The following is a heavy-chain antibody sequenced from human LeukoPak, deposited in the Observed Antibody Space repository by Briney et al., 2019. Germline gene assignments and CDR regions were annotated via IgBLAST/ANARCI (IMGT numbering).Heavy chain of an antibody. CDR1: GFTFGYYG. CDR2: ISYDRSNK. CDR3: AKDDRWLPYDY. D-gene: IGHD5-24*01. Sequence: GGSLRLSCAASGFTFGYYGIHWVRQAPGKGLEWVALISYDRSNKYYADSVKGRFTISRDNSKNTLYLQMNSLRAEDTAVYYCAKDDRWLPYDYWGQGTLVTVSS. V-gene: IGHV3-30*18. J-gene: IGHJ4*02.